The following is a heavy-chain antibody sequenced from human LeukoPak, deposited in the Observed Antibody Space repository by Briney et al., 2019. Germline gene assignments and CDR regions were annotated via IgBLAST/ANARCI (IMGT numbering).Heavy chain of an antibody. J-gene: IGHJ4*02. V-gene: IGHV1-8*03. CDR1: GYTFTSYD. CDR2: MNPNSGNT. Sequence: ASVKVSCKASGYTFTSYDINWVRQATGQGLEWMGWMNPNSGNTGYAQKFQGRVTITRNTSISTAYMELSSLRSEDTAVYYCARARVHCSSTSCSPFDYWGQGTLVTVSS. D-gene: IGHD2-2*01. CDR3: ARARVHCSSTSCSPFDY.